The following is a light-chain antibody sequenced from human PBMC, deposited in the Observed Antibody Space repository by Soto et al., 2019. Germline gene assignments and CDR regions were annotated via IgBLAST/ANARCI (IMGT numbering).Light chain of an antibody. CDR1: QSVSSSY. CDR2: DAS. V-gene: IGKV3D-20*02. CDR3: QQRHNWRDT. J-gene: IGKJ5*01. Sequence: EIVLTHSPGTLSLSPGEIATLSFRASQSVSSSYLAWYQQKPGQAPRLLIYDASNRATGIPARFSGSGSGTDFTLTISSLEPEDFAVYYCQQRHNWRDTFGQGTRLEIK.